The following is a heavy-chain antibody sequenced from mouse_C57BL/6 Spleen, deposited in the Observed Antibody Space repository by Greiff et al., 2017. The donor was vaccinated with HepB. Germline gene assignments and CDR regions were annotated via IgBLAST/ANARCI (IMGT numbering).Heavy chain of an antibody. CDR2: IYPGSGNT. D-gene: IGHD5-5*01. V-gene: IGHV1-76*01. CDR3: ARWAYLSSYFDY. Sequence: QVQLQQSGAELVRPGASVKLSCKASGYTFTDYYINWVKQRPGQGLEWIARIYPGSGNTYYNEKFKGKATLTAEKSSSTAYMQLSSLTSEDSAVYFCARWAYLSSYFDYWGQGTTLTVSS. J-gene: IGHJ2*01. CDR1: GYTFTDYY.